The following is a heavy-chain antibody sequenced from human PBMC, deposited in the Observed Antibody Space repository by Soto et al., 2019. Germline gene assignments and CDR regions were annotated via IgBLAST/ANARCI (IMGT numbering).Heavy chain of an antibody. J-gene: IGHJ3*02. D-gene: IGHD6-19*01. V-gene: IGHV3-49*03. Sequence: GGSLRLSCTASGCTFGDYAMSWFRQAPGKGLEWVGFIRSKAYGGTTEYAASVTGRFTITRDDSKSIAYLQIYSLRPDDMAVYYCAREGFSSGRAGVFDIWGQGTMVTVSS. CDR3: AREGFSSGRAGVFDI. CDR1: GCTFGDYA. CDR2: IRSKAYGGTT.